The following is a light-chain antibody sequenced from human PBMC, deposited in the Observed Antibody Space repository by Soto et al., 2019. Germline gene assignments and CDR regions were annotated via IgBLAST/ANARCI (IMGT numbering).Light chain of an antibody. Sequence: IVMTQSPDSLAVSLGERATFNCKSSQRSLDRSSNKYYLAWYQQKSRQPPKLLIYWASLREPGVPDRFTGSGCGTDFTLTINSLQAEDVSVYYCQQYFTSPWTFGQGTKVEI. V-gene: IGKV4-1*01. J-gene: IGKJ1*01. CDR1: QRSLDRSSNKYY. CDR3: QQYFTSPWT. CDR2: WAS.